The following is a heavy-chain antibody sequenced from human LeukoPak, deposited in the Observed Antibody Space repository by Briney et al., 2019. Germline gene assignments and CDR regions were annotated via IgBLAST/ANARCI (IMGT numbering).Heavy chain of an antibody. Sequence: TTSETLSLTCTVSGGSIRSYYWSWIRQPPGKGLEWIGYIYYSGSTNYNPSLKSRVTISVDTSKNQFSLKLGSVTAADTAVYYCAREGGSSWIGWFDPWGQGTLVTVSS. CDR2: IYYSGST. CDR1: GGSIRSYY. CDR3: AREGGSSWIGWFDP. D-gene: IGHD6-13*01. J-gene: IGHJ5*02. V-gene: IGHV4-59*01.